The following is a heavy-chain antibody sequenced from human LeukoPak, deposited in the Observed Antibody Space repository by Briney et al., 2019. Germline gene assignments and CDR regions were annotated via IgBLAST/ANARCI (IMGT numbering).Heavy chain of an antibody. D-gene: IGHD3-22*01. CDR2: ISGSGGST. CDR3: AISGDYYDSSGLVDY. CDR1: GFTFSSYA. V-gene: IGHV3-23*01. Sequence: PGGSLRLSCAASGFTFSSYAMSWVRQAPGKGLEWVSAISGSGGSTYYADSVKGRFTISRDNSKNTLYLHMNSLRAEDTAVYYCAISGDYYDSSGLVDYWGQGTLVTVSS. J-gene: IGHJ4*02.